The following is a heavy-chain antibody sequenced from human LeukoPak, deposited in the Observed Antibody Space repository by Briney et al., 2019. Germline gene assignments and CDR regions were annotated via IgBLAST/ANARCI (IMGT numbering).Heavy chain of an antibody. D-gene: IGHD6-19*01. V-gene: IGHV4-4*02. CDR1: GGSISSSNW. Sequence: SETLSLICAVSGGSISSSNWWSWVRQPPGKGLEWIGEIYHSGSTNYNPSLKSRVTLSVDKSKNQFSLKLGSVTAADTAVYYCARTGYTSGWGVDWFDPWGQGTLVTVSS. CDR2: IYHSGST. CDR3: ARTGYTSGWGVDWFDP. J-gene: IGHJ5*02.